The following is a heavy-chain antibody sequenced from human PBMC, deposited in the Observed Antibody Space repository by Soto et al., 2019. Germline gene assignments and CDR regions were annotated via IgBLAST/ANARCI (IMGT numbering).Heavy chain of an antibody. CDR3: AKHLMVAPGDYFDY. Sequence: EVPLLESGGGLVQPGGSLRLSCAASGFTFSSYAMNWVRQAPGKGLEWVSAISATGGSIYYADSVRGRFTISRDNSKNTLYLQMDSLRVEDTAVYYWAKHLMVAPGDYFDYWGQGPLLTVSS. CDR2: ISATGGSI. D-gene: IGHD2-8*01. V-gene: IGHV3-23*01. CDR1: GFTFSSYA. J-gene: IGHJ4*02.